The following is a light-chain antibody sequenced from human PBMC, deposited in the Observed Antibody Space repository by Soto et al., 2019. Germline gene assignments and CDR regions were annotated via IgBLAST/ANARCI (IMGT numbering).Light chain of an antibody. CDR2: DAS. V-gene: IGKV3-11*01. CDR1: QSVGKY. J-gene: IGKJ5*01. CDR3: QQRGNWPPT. Sequence: EIVLTQSPATLSLSPGERATLSCRASQSVGKYLVWYQQKPGQAPRLLIYDASNRATGIPARFSGSGSGTDFTLTISSLEPEDFAVYYCQQRGNWPPTFGQGTRLEI.